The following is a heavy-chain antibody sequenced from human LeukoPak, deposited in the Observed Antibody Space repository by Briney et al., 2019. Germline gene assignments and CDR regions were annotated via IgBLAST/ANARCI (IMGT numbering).Heavy chain of an antibody. CDR2: IYSSGST. CDR3: ARGVAAVGDFDY. CDR1: GGSISSYY. V-gene: IGHV4-4*07. J-gene: IGHJ4*02. D-gene: IGHD6-13*01. Sequence: SETLSLTCTVSGGSISSYYGSWIRQPAGKGLEWIGRIYSSGSTKYNPSLKSRVTMSVDTSKNQFSLKLSSVTAADTAVYYCARGVAAVGDFDYWGQGTLVTVSS.